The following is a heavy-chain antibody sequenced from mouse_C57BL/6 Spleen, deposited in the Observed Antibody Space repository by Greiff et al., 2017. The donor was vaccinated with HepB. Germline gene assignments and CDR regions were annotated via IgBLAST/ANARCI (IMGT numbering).Heavy chain of an antibody. J-gene: IGHJ4*01. CDR3: ARGGDGYYDAMDY. Sequence: EVQLVESEGGLVQPGSSMKLSCTASGFTFSDYYMAWVRQVPEKGLEWVANINYDGSSTYYLDSLKSRFIISRDNAKNILYLQMSSLKSEDTATYYCARGGDGYYDAMDYWGQGTSVTVSS. V-gene: IGHV5-16*01. D-gene: IGHD2-3*01. CDR1: GFTFSDYY. CDR2: INYDGSST.